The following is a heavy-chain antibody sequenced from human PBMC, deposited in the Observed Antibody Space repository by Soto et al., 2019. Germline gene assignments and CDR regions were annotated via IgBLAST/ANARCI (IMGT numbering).Heavy chain of an antibody. Sequence: SETLSITCTVSGGSISSYYWSWIRQPPGKGLEWIGYIYYSGSTNYNPSLKSRVTISVDTSKNQFSLKLSSVTAADTAVYYCAREGSIAALTNYYYGMDVWGQGTTVTVSS. CDR2: IYYSGST. J-gene: IGHJ6*02. D-gene: IGHD6-6*01. CDR3: AREGSIAALTNYYYGMDV. CDR1: GGSISSYY. V-gene: IGHV4-59*01.